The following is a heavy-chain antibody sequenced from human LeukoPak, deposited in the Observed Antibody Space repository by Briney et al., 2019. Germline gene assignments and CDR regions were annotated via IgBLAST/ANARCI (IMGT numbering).Heavy chain of an antibody. D-gene: IGHD1-1*01. Sequence: SETLSLTCAVYGGSFSGYYWSWIRQPPGKGLEWMGKLTHSGRTNYSPSLTSRVTISADPYKNQFSLKLGSVTAAGTAVYDCARLPVLYYYYSGMDVWGQGTTVTVSS. CDR1: GGSFSGYY. CDR3: ARLPVLYYYYSGMDV. J-gene: IGHJ6*02. CDR2: LTHSGRT. V-gene: IGHV4-34*01.